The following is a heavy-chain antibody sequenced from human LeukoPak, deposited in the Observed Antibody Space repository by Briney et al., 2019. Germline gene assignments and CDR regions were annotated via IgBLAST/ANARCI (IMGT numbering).Heavy chain of an antibody. V-gene: IGHV3-23*01. J-gene: IGHJ5*02. D-gene: IGHD1-26*01. CDR1: GFTFSSYA. CDR2: ISGSGGST. Sequence: GGSLRLSCAASGFTFSSYAMSWVRQAPGKGLEWVSAISGSGGSTYYADSVKGWFTISRDNSKNTLYLQMNSLRAEDTAVYYCAKDRARRLVGAMEYNWFDPWGQGTLVTVSS. CDR3: AKDRARRLVGAMEYNWFDP.